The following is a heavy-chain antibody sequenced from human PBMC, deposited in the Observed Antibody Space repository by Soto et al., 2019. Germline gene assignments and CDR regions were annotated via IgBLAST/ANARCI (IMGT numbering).Heavy chain of an antibody. CDR3: AREKVTSGYPD. V-gene: IGHV1-8*01. D-gene: IGHD3-22*01. Sequence: QVQLVQSGAEVKKPGASVKVSCKASGYTFTSYDINWVRQATGQGLEWMGWMNPNSGNTAYAQKFQGRITMTRNTSMSTAYMELSSLRSEDTAVYSCAREKVTSGYPDWGQGTLVNVSS. CDR2: MNPNSGNT. J-gene: IGHJ4*02. CDR1: GYTFTSYD.